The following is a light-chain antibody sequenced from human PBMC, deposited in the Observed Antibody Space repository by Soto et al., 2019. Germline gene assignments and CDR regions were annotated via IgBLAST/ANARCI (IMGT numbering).Light chain of an antibody. CDR2: AAS. V-gene: IGKV1-39*01. Sequence: DIQMTQSTSSLSASVGDRVTITCRASQSISTYLNWYQQTPGEAPKLLIYAASSLQSGVPSRFSGSGSGTDFTLTISSLHPEDSATYYCQQSYSTPPTFGQGTKVDIK. CDR3: QQSYSTPPT. CDR1: QSISTY. J-gene: IGKJ1*01.